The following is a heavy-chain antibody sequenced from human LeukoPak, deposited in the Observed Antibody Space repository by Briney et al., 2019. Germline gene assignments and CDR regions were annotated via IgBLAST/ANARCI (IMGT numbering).Heavy chain of an antibody. CDR3: ARGYDFWSGPSD. J-gene: IGHJ4*02. Sequence: GGSLRLSCAASGFTFSSYAMHWVRRAPGKGLEWVAVISYDGSNKYYADSVKGRFTISRDNSKNTLYLQMNSLRAEDTAVYYCARGYDFWSGPSDWGQGTLVTVSS. CDR1: GFTFSSYA. D-gene: IGHD3-3*01. V-gene: IGHV3-30-3*01. CDR2: ISYDGSNK.